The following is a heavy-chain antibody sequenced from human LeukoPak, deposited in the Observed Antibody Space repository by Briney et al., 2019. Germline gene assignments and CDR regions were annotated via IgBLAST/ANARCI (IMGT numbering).Heavy chain of an antibody. CDR1: GXTFSRYW. D-gene: IGHD2-15*01. Sequence: QPGGSLRLSCAASGXTFSRYWVHWVRQAPGKGLVWVARINTDGSSTTYADSVKGRFTISRDNAKNTLFLQMNSLRAEDTALYYCARAGGGNLNFDYWGQGTLVTVSS. CDR3: ARAGGGNLNFDY. CDR2: INTDGSST. J-gene: IGHJ4*02. V-gene: IGHV3-74*01.